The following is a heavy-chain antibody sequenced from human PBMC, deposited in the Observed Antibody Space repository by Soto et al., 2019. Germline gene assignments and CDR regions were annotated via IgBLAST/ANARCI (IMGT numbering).Heavy chain of an antibody. CDR1: DFLLSTSGAG. CDR3: AHSTDTPMALDY. D-gene: IGHD5-18*01. Sequence: QITLKESGPTLVKPTQTLTLTCTFSDFLLSTSGAGVGWIRQPPGKALEWLALIYWADDKRYSPSLKSRLTITTDTTKNQVGLTMTNMDPVDTATYYCAHSTDTPMALDYWGQGTLVTVSS. J-gene: IGHJ4*02. V-gene: IGHV2-5*02. CDR2: IYWADDK.